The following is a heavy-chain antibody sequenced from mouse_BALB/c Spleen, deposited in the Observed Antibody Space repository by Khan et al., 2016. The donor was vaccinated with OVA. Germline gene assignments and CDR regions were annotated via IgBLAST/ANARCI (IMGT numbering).Heavy chain of an antibody. D-gene: IGHD2-4*01. Sequence: QVQLKQSGPELVKPGALVKISCKASGYTFTAYDLNWVKQRPGQGLEWIGWIYPGDGDTRYNENFKDKATLTADKSSNTAYMQLSSLTSEDSAVYFCEREGLRGVAMDDWGQGTSVSVSS. J-gene: IGHJ4*01. CDR3: EREGLRGVAMDD. CDR1: GYTFTAYD. CDR2: IYPGDGDT. V-gene: IGHV1S56*01.